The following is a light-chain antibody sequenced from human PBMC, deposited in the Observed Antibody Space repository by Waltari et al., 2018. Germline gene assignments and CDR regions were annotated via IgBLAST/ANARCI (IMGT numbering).Light chain of an antibody. CDR1: QSISKY. J-gene: IGKJ1*01. CDR2: PAS. Sequence: EIVLTQSPGTLSLSPGERATLTCRASQSISKYLAWYQQKPGQAPRLLIYPASSRAAGIPDRFSGSWSVTDFSLSISRLEPEDFAVYYCQHYESLPVTFGQGTKVEIK. CDR3: QHYESLPVT. V-gene: IGKV3-20*01.